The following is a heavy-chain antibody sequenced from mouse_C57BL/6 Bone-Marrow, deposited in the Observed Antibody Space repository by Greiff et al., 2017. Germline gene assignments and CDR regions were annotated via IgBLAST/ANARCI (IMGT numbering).Heavy chain of an antibody. J-gene: IGHJ2*01. CDR1: GYTFTSYW. CDR3: ARRAPFHYGNSYYFDY. CDR2: IHPNSGST. Sequence: QVQLQQPGAELVKPGASVKLSCKASGYTFTSYWMHWVKQRPGQGLEWIGMIHPNSGSTNYNEKFKSKATLTVDKSSSTAYMQLSSLISEDSAVYYCARRAPFHYGNSYYFDYWGQGTTLTVSS. V-gene: IGHV1-64*01. D-gene: IGHD2-1*01.